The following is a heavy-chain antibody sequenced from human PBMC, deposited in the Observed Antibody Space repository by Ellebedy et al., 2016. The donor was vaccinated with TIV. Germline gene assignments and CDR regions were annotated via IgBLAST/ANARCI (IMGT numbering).Heavy chain of an antibody. J-gene: IGHJ4*02. CDR3: ARRPDGLDF. V-gene: IGHV4-28*02. CDR1: GFSLTTSGM. Sequence: SGPTLVXPTQTLTLTCTFSGFSLTTSGMSVGWIRQSPGKALEYIGEISSSGTTNYNPSLKSRVTISMDTSKKQISLRLSSVTAADTGIYYCARRPDGLDFWGPGTLVTVSS. CDR2: ISSSGTT.